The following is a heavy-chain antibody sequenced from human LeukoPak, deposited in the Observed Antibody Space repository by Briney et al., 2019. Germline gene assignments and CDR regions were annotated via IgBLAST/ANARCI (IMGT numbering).Heavy chain of an antibody. CDR2: IYYSGST. CDR3: ARLMNDFWSGYRYNWFDP. J-gene: IGHJ5*02. V-gene: IGHV4-39*01. D-gene: IGHD3-3*01. Sequence: SETLSLTCTVSGGSISSSSYSWGWIRQPPGKGLEWIGSIYYSGSTYYNPSLKSRVTISVDTSKNQFSLKLSSVTAADTAVYYCARLMNDFWSGYRYNWFDPWGQGTLVTVSS. CDR1: GGSISSSSYS.